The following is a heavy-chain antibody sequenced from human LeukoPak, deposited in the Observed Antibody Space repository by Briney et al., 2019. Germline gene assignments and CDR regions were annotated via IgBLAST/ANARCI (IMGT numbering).Heavy chain of an antibody. J-gene: IGHJ4*02. V-gene: IGHV5-51*01. CDR3: ARQRGRDGYIGDY. CDR1: GYSFTSYW. CDR2: IYPGDSDT. D-gene: IGHD5-24*01. Sequence: GESLKISCKASGYSFTSYWIGWVRQMPGGGLEWMGNIYPGDSDTRYSPSFEGQVTISADKSITTAYLQWSSLKASDTAMYYCARQRGRDGYIGDYWGQGTLVTVSS.